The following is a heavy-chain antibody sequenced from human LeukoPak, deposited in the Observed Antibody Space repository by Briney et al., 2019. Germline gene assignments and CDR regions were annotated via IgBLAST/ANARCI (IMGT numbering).Heavy chain of an antibody. CDR2: IKEDGSVK. J-gene: IGHJ5*02. V-gene: IGHV3-7*05. D-gene: IGHD1-26*01. Sequence: GGSLRLSCAASGFAFSNYWMSWVRQTPEKGLEWVANIKEDGSVKFYVDSVKGRFTISRDNAKNSLYLHMNSLRVEDRAVYYCARGSGWLDPWGQGTLVTVFS. CDR1: GFAFSNYW. CDR3: ARGSGWLDP.